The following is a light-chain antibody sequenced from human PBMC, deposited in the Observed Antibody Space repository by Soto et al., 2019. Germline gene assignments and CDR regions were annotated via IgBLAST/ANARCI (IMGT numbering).Light chain of an antibody. CDR3: QQRHMWPIT. V-gene: IGKV3-11*01. CDR1: QSFRGL. J-gene: IGKJ5*01. CDR2: DAY. Sequence: EIVFTPSPGTLSLSPGEKATLSRRASQSFRGLLAWYQQKPGQAPRLLIYDAYNRATGIPPRFSGSGSGTDFTLIISSLEPEDSAVYYCQQRHMWPITFGQGTRLEIK.